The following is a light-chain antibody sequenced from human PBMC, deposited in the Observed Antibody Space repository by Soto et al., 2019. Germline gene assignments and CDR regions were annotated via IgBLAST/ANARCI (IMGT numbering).Light chain of an antibody. CDR2: DVS. Sequence: QSVLTQPASVSGSPGQSITISCTGTSSDVGGYNYVSWYQQYPGKAPKLMIYDVSNRPSGVSNRFSGSKSGNTASLTISGLQAEDEADYYCTSYTSSTTLDVLFGGGTKVTVL. CDR1: SSDVGGYNY. V-gene: IGLV2-14*01. J-gene: IGLJ2*01. CDR3: TSYTSSTTLDVL.